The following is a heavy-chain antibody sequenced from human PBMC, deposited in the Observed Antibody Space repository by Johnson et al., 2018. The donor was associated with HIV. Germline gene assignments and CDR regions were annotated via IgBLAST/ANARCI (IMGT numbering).Heavy chain of an antibody. Sequence: VQLVESGGGVVRPGGSLKLSCAASGFTFDDYGMSWVRQAPGKGLEWVSGINWNGASTGYPDSVKGRFTISRDNTKNSLYLQMNSLRAEDTALYYCAKLTHTFVFDIWGQGTKVTVSS. V-gene: IGHV3-20*04. D-gene: IGHD3-3*02. CDR3: AKLTHTFVFDI. CDR2: INWNGAST. CDR1: GFTFDDYG. J-gene: IGHJ3*02.